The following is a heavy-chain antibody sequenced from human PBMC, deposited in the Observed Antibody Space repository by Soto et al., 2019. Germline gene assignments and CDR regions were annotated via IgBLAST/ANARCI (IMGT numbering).Heavy chain of an antibody. CDR3: GKILVGATGHTDADS. CDR1: GGSVYSNGHY. CDR2: IDNNGVT. D-gene: IGHD2-15*01. V-gene: IGHV4-39*01. J-gene: IGHJ4*02. Sequence: SETLSLTXIVSGGSVYSNGHYWGWIRQPPGKGLEWIGSIDNNGVTNYNSSLKSRVTISRDTSKNQFSLRLTSVTAADTAVYYCGKILVGATGHTDADSWGPGTLVTVSS.